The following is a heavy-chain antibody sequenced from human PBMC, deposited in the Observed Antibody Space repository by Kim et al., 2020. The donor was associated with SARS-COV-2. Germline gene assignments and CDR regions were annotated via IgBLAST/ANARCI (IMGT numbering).Heavy chain of an antibody. CDR3: ARGAGPDSSGGYFDY. CDR1: GGSFSGYY. D-gene: IGHD3-22*01. CDR2: INHSGST. J-gene: IGHJ4*02. V-gene: IGHV4-34*01. Sequence: SETLSLTCAVYGGSFSGYYWSWIRQPPGKGLEWIGEINHSGSTNYNQSLKSRVTISVDTSKNQFSLKLSSVTAADTAVYYCARGAGPDSSGGYFDYWGQGTLVTVSS.